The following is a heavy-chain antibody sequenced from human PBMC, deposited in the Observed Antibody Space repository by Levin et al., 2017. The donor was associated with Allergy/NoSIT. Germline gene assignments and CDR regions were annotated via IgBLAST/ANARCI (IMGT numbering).Heavy chain of an antibody. CDR3: AKYRRVNGNYDSHFGN. V-gene: IGHV3-23*01. J-gene: IGHJ4*02. CDR2: ISGGGIT. D-gene: IGHD3-22*01. Sequence: GGSLRLSCAASGFTFTSYGMTWVRQAPGKGLEWVSTISGGGITFYGDPVKGRFTISRDNSMDTLFLQMNSLRAEDTAVYFCAKYRRVNGNYDSHFGNWGQGTLVTVSS. CDR1: GFTFTSYG.